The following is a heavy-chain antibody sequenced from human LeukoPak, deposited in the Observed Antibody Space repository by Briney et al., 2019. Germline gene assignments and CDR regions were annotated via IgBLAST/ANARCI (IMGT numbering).Heavy chain of an antibody. D-gene: IGHD1-26*01. J-gene: IGHJ5*02. CDR3: AREVGARGGNWFDP. V-gene: IGHV3-30*04. Sequence: GGSLRLSCAASGFTFSSYAMHWVRQAPGNGLEWVAVISYDGSNKYYADSVKGRFTISRDNSKNTLYLQMNSLRAEDTAVYYCAREVGARGGNWFDPWGQGTLVTVSS. CDR2: ISYDGSNK. CDR1: GFTFSSYA.